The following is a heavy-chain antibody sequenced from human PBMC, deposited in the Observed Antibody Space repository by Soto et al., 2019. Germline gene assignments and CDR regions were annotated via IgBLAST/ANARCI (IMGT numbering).Heavy chain of an antibody. D-gene: IGHD4-4*01. CDR3: ARNSNGRNFDY. J-gene: IGHJ4*02. CDR1: GFTFSSYG. CDR2: IWYDGSNK. Sequence: QVQLVESGGGVVQPGRSLRLSCAASGFTFSSYGMHWVRQAPGKGLEWVAVIWYDGSNKYYADSVKGRFTISRDNSKNTLYLQMNSLRAEDTAVYYCARNSNGRNFDYGGQGTLVTVSS. V-gene: IGHV3-33*01.